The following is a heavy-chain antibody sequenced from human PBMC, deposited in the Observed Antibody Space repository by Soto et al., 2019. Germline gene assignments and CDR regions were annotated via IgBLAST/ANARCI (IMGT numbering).Heavy chain of an antibody. CDR1: GGTFSSYA. Sequence: QVQLVQSGAEVKKPGSSVKVSCKASGGTFSSYAISWVRQAPGQGLEWMGGIIPISGTANYAQKFQGRVTLSADDSTSTGDMELSRLSSEDTAVYYCARSQGSSTSLEVYFYYYYGMDVWGQGTTVTVSS. CDR2: IIPISGTA. CDR3: ARSQGSSTSLEVYFYYYYGMDV. D-gene: IGHD2-2*01. V-gene: IGHV1-69*01. J-gene: IGHJ6*02.